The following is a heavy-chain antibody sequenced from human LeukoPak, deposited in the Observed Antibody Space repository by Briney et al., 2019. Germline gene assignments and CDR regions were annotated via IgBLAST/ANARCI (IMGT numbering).Heavy chain of an antibody. CDR3: ARDVVGATYRYNFDY. D-gene: IGHD1-26*01. V-gene: IGHV1-46*01. Sequence: ASVKVSCKASGYTFTSYYMHWVRQAPGQGLEWMGIINPSGGSTSYAQRFQGRVTMTRDTSTSTAYMELRSLRSDDTAVYYCARDVVGATYRYNFDYWGQGTLVTVSS. CDR2: INPSGGST. CDR1: GYTFTSYY. J-gene: IGHJ4*02.